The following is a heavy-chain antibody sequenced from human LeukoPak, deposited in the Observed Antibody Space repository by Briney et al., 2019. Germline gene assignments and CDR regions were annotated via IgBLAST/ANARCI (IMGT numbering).Heavy chain of an antibody. J-gene: IGHJ4*02. CDR2: IKQDGSEK. D-gene: IGHD3-22*01. V-gene: IGHV3-7*01. CDR1: GFTFSSYW. Sequence: PGGSLRLSCAASGFTFSSYWMSWVRQAPGKGLEWVANIKQDGSEKYYVDSVKGRFTISRDNAKNSLYLQMNSLRAEDTAVYYCARTLYYYGSSGYYSDYWGQGTLVTVSS. CDR3: ARTLYYYGSSGYYSDY.